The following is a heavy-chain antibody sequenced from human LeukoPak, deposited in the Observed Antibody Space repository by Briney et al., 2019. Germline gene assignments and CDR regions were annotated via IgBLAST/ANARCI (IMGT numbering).Heavy chain of an antibody. V-gene: IGHV3-7*01. D-gene: IGHD6-6*01. Sequence: GGSLRLSCAASGFTFSSYWMSWVRQAPGKGLEWVANIKQDGSEKYYVDSVKGRFTISRDNAKNSLYLQMNSLRDEDTAVYYCARAYSSSSGRDAFDSWGLGTLVTVSS. CDR2: IKQDGSEK. J-gene: IGHJ3*02. CDR3: ARAYSSSSGRDAFDS. CDR1: GFTFSSYW.